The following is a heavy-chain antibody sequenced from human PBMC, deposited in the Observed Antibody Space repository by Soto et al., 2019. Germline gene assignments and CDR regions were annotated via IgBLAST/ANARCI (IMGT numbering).Heavy chain of an antibody. V-gene: IGHV1-69*13. CDR2: ITPIFGTA. Sequence: GASVKVSCKASGGTFSTSTISWVRQAPGQGLEWMGGITPIFGTATFAQKFQGRVTITADESTSTAYMELSSLRSEDTAMYYCARDGTLYDSSGYYYLYWGQGTLVTGSS. J-gene: IGHJ4*02. CDR3: ARDGTLYDSSGYYYLY. D-gene: IGHD3-22*01. CDR1: GGTFSTST.